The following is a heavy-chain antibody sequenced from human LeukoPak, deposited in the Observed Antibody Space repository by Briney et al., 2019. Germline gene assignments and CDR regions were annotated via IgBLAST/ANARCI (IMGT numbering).Heavy chain of an antibody. J-gene: IGHJ4*02. V-gene: IGHV1-69*01. CDR2: IIPIFGTA. D-gene: IGHD3-3*01. CDR1: GGTFSSYA. Sequence: SVKVSFKASGGTFSSYAISWVRQAPGQGLEWMGGIIPIFGTANYAQKFQGRVTITADESTSTAYMELSSLRSEDTAVYYCARGGWNDFWSGYYFDYWGQGTLVTVSS. CDR3: ARGGWNDFWSGYYFDY.